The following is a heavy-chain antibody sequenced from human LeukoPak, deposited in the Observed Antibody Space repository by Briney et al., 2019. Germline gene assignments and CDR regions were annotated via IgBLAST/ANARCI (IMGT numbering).Heavy chain of an antibody. Sequence: SETLSLTCAVSGYSISSGYYWGWIRQPPGKVLEWIGSNYHSGSTYYNSSLKSRVTISVDTSKNQFSLKLSTVTAADTAVYYCARVLYRIAVAGTAFDYWGQGTLVTVSS. V-gene: IGHV4-38-2*01. CDR2: NYHSGST. J-gene: IGHJ4*02. CDR1: GYSISSGYY. CDR3: ARVLYRIAVAGTAFDY. D-gene: IGHD6-19*01.